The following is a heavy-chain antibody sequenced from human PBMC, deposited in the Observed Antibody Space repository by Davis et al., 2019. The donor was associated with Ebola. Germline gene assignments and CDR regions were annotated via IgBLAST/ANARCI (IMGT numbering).Heavy chain of an antibody. CDR2: ISAYNGNT. Sequence: ASVKVSCKASGYTFTSYGISWVRQAPGQGLEWMGWISAYNGNTNYAQKLQGRVTMTTDTSTSTAYMELRSLRSDDTAVYYCARLPLTIFGVVITNWIDPWGQGTLVTVSS. CDR1: GYTFTSYG. D-gene: IGHD3-3*01. J-gene: IGHJ5*02. V-gene: IGHV1-18*01. CDR3: ARLPLTIFGVVITNWIDP.